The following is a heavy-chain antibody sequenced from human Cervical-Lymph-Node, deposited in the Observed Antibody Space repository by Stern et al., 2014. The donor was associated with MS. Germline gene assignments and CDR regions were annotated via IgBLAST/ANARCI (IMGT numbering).Heavy chain of an antibody. CDR3: ARDRGSCSGGSCYSDDWFDP. V-gene: IGHV1-69*01. CDR1: GGTFKSYA. Sequence: EQLVESGAEVKKPGSSVKVSCKASGGTFKSYAFTWVRQAPGQGLEWMGGIIPIFGSTDYALKFQGRVTITANESTSTVYLQLSSLKSEDTAVYYCARDRGSCSGGSCYSDDWFDPWGQGTLVTVSS. J-gene: IGHJ5*02. CDR2: IIPIFGST. D-gene: IGHD2-15*01.